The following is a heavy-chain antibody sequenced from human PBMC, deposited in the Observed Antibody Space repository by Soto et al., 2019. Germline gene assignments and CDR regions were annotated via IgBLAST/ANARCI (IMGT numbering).Heavy chain of an antibody. CDR1: GFTFSSYS. J-gene: IGHJ4*02. D-gene: IGHD6-25*01. Sequence: GGSLRLSGAASGFTFSSYSMNWVRQAPGKGLEWVSSISSSSSYIYYADSVKGRFTISRDNAKNSLYLQMNSLRAEDTAVYYCARDPGRLGDFDYWGQGTLVTVSS. CDR2: ISSSSSYI. CDR3: ARDPGRLGDFDY. V-gene: IGHV3-21*01.